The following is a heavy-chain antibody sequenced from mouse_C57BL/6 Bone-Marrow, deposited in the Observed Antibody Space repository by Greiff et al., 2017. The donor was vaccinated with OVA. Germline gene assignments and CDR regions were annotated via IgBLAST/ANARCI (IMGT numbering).Heavy chain of an antibody. Sequence: EVQLQESGPGLVKPSQSLSLTCSVTGYSITSGYYWNWIRQFPGNKLEWMGYISYDGSNNYNPSLKNRISITRDTSKNQFFLKLNSVTTEDTATYYCARGEEWDYAMDYWGQGTSVTVSS. CDR1: GYSITSGYY. V-gene: IGHV3-6*01. CDR2: ISYDGSN. J-gene: IGHJ4*01. CDR3: ARGEEWDYAMDY.